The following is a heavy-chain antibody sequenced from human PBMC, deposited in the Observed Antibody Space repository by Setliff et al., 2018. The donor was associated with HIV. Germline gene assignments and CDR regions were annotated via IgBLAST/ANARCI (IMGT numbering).Heavy chain of an antibody. CDR3: AREPDSIPYDY. CDR1: GGSIGSHC. Sequence: LSLTCTVSGGSIGSHCWSWIRQPPGKGLEWIGSFYYSGNTYYNPSLKSRVTISVDASRNQFSLKLNSVTAADTAVYSCAREPDSIPYDYWGQGTLVTVSS. V-gene: IGHV4-59*11. J-gene: IGHJ4*02. CDR2: FYYSGNT. D-gene: IGHD4-4*01.